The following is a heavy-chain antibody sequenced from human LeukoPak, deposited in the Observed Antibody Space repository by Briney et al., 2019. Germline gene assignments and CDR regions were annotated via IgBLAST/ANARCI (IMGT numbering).Heavy chain of an antibody. CDR3: ARDLLTGTNTKHFDY. CDR2: INHSGST. V-gene: IGHV4-39*07. Sequence: PSETLSLTCIVSGGSISSGGYYWSWIRQPPGKGLEWIGEINHSGSTNYNPSLKSRVTISVDTSKNQFSLKLSSVTAADTAVYYCARDLLTGTNTKHFDYWGQGTLVTVSS. J-gene: IGHJ4*02. CDR1: GGSISSGGYY. D-gene: IGHD1-7*01.